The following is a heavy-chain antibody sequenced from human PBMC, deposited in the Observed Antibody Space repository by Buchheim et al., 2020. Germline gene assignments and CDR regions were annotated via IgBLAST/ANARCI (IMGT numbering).Heavy chain of an antibody. D-gene: IGHD4-17*01. CDR3: ASPAGYAYGDSPLDS. J-gene: IGHJ4*02. Sequence: QVQLVESGGGVVQPGRSLRLSCAASGFSFSTYDIHWVRQAPGKGLEWVAVISFDGKTQYYTDSVKGRFTISRDNSKKKLYLQMDSLRPEDTALYYCASPAGYAYGDSPLDSWGQGTL. V-gene: IGHV3-30*03. CDR2: ISFDGKTQ. CDR1: GFSFSTYD.